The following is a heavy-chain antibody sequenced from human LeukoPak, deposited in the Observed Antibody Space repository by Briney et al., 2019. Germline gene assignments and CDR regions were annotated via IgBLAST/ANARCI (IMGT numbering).Heavy chain of an antibody. CDR3: ARDSDFWSGYPH. D-gene: IGHD3-3*01. J-gene: IGHJ4*02. CDR1: GGSISSYY. V-gene: IGHV4-59*12. CDR2: IYYSGST. Sequence: SETLSLTCTVTGGSISSYYWSWIRQPPGKGLEWIGYIYYSGSTNYNPSLKSRVTISVDTSKNQFSLKLSSVTAADTAVYYCARDSDFWSGYPHWGQGTLVTVSS.